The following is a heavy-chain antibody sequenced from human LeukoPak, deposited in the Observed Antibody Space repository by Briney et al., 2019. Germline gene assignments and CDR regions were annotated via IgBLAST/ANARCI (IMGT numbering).Heavy chain of an antibody. Sequence: PGGSLRLSCAASGFTVSSNYMSWVRQAPGKGLEWVSVIYSGGSTYYADSVKGRFTISRDNSKNTLYLQMNSLRAEDTAVYYCARNTIFGGGLAFDYWGQGTLVTVSS. V-gene: IGHV3-53*01. CDR3: ARNTIFGGGLAFDY. J-gene: IGHJ4*02. CDR1: GFTVSSNY. CDR2: IYSGGST. D-gene: IGHD3-3*01.